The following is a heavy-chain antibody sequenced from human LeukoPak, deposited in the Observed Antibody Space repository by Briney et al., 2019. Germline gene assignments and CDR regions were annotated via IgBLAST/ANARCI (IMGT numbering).Heavy chain of an antibody. D-gene: IGHD3-22*01. CDR3: ARDLRRITMIVGLLGY. CDR2: IYNDGSST. Sequence: PGGSLRLSCAASGFTFSSYWMHWVRQAPAQGLVWVSRIYNDGSSTSYADSVKGRFTISRDNAKNSLYLQMNSLRDEDTAVYYCARDLRRITMIVGLLGYWGQGTLVTVSS. V-gene: IGHV3-74*01. J-gene: IGHJ4*02. CDR1: GFTFSSYW.